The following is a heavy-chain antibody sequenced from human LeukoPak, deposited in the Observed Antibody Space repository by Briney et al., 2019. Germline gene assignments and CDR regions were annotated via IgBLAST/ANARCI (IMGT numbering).Heavy chain of an antibody. J-gene: IGHJ4*02. CDR2: IYYSGST. CDR1: GGSISSSSYY. V-gene: IGHV4-39*01. CDR3: ARRPYGDYRYYFDY. D-gene: IGHD4-17*01. Sequence: PSETLSLTCTVSGGSISSSSYYWGWIRQPPGKGLESIGSIYYSGSTYYNPSLKSRVTISVDTSKNQFSLKLSSVTAADTAVYYCARRPYGDYRYYFDYWGQGTLVTVSS.